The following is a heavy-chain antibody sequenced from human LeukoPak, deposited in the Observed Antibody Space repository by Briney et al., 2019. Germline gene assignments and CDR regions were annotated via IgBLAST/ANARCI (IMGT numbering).Heavy chain of an antibody. CDR1: GFTVSSLA. CDR2: ISCSGGST. D-gene: IGHD2-2*01. V-gene: IGHV3-23*01. Sequence: GGSLRLSCAASGFTVSSLAMHWVRQAPGKGLEWVSAISCSGGSTYYADSVKGRFTISRDNSKNTLYLQMNSLRAEDTAVYYCASLPAAPTEGYYYYYMDVWGKGTTVTVSS. J-gene: IGHJ6*03. CDR3: ASLPAAPTEGYYYYYMDV.